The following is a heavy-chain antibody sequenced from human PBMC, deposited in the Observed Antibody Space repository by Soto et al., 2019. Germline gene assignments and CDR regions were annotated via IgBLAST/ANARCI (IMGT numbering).Heavy chain of an antibody. CDR1: GGSISSSNW. V-gene: IGHV4-4*02. D-gene: IGHD1-1*01. CDR2: IYHSGST. Sequence: SETLSLTCAVSGGSISSSNWWSWVRQSPGKGLEWIGEIYHSGSTNYNPSLKSRVTISVDKSKNQFSLKLSSVTAADTAVYYCARGSGRQVYNYYGLDVWGQGTTVTVSS. CDR3: ARGSGRQVYNYYGLDV. J-gene: IGHJ6*02.